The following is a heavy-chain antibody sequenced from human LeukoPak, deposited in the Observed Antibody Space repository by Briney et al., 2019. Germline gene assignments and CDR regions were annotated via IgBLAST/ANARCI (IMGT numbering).Heavy chain of an antibody. V-gene: IGHV3-73*01. J-gene: IGHJ6*03. CDR2: IRSKASDYAT. CDR3: QAYYYYYMDV. Sequence: PGGSLRLSCAASGISFDGSPIHWVRQASGKGLEWVGRIRSKASDYATGYGASVKGRFIISRDDSKNMSYLEMNSLTTEDTAVYFCQAYYYYYMDVWGKGTTVTVSS. CDR1: GISFDGSP.